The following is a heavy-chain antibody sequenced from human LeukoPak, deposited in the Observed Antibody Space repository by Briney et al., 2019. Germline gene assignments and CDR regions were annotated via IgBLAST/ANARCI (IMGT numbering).Heavy chain of an antibody. CDR2: INPGGGST. J-gene: IGHJ4*02. CDR3: ATGDYGDYVAPPFYFDY. V-gene: IGHV1-46*03. CDR1: GYTFTSYY. Sequence: ASVKVSCKASGYTFTSYYMHWVRQAPGQGLEWMGIINPGGGSTSYAQKFQGRVTMTRDTSTSTVYMELSSLRSEDTAVYYCATGDYGDYVAPPFYFDYWGQGTLVTVSS. D-gene: IGHD4-17*01.